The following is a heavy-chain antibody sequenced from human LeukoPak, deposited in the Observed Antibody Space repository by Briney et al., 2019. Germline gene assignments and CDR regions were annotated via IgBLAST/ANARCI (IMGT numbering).Heavy chain of an antibody. V-gene: IGHV1-2*02. Sequence: ASLKVSCKASGYTSTGYYMHRGREAPGQGLGWMGWINPNSGGTNYAQKLQGRVTTTRETSTSTACMVLRRAGSEATAPYYGAREKIVVIPAAMIYYYYGIDVWGQGTTVTVSS. CDR1: GYTSTGYY. D-gene: IGHD2-2*01. CDR2: INPNSGGT. CDR3: AREKIVVIPAAMIYYYYGIDV. J-gene: IGHJ6*02.